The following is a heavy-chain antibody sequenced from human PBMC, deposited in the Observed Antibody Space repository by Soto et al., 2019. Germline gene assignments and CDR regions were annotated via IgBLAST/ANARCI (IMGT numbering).Heavy chain of an antibody. CDR2: IYYSGST. D-gene: IGHD6-13*01. CDR1: GGSISSYY. V-gene: IGHV4-59*01. J-gene: IGHJ6*02. Sequence: PSETLSLTCTVSGGSISSYYWSWIRQPPGKGLEWIGYIYYSGSTNYNPSLKSRVTISVDTSKNQFSLKLSSVTAADPAVYYCARVVAAGKYLSLYYYNCIDVWGQGTTVTVSS. CDR3: ARVVAAGKYLSLYYYNCIDV.